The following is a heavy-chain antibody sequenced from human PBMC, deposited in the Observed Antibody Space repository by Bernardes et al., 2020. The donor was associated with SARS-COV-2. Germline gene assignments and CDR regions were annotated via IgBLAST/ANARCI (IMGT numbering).Heavy chain of an antibody. J-gene: IGHJ4*02. CDR1: GFDFSDYW. CDR2: ISGSGGST. D-gene: IGHD3-3*01. Sequence: WLSLLLSFAGSGFDFSDYWMTWVRQAPGKGLEWVSAISGSGGSTYYADSVKGRFTISRDNSKNTLYLQMNSLRAEDTAVYYCAKDPFYDFWSGYYLDYWGQGTLVTVSS. CDR3: AKDPFYDFWSGYYLDY. V-gene: IGHV3-23*01.